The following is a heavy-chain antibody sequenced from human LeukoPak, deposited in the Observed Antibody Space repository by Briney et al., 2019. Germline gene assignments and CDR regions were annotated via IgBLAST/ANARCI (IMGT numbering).Heavy chain of an antibody. CDR3: ARGYGYDSSGYYFLDY. D-gene: IGHD3-22*01. CDR1: RFTFDDYG. CDR2: INWNGGST. V-gene: IGHV3-20*04. J-gene: IGHJ4*02. Sequence: GGSLRLSCAASRFTFDDYGMSWVRQAPGKGLEWVSGINWNGGSTGYADSVKGRFTISRDNAKNSLYLQMNSLRAEDTALYYCARGYGYDSSGYYFLDYWGQGTLVTVSS.